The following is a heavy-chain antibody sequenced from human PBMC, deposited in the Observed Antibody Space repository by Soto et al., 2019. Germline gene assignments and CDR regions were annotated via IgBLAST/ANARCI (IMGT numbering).Heavy chain of an antibody. CDR1: GFTFSSYS. Sequence: PGGSLRLSCAASGFTFSSYSMNWVRQAPGKGLEWVSSISSSSSYIYYADSVKGRFTISRDNAKNSLYLQMNSLRAEDTAVYYCARDGATTVTTDVAFDIRGQGTMVTVSS. J-gene: IGHJ3*02. CDR3: ARDGATTVTTDVAFDI. V-gene: IGHV3-21*01. D-gene: IGHD4-17*01. CDR2: ISSSSSYI.